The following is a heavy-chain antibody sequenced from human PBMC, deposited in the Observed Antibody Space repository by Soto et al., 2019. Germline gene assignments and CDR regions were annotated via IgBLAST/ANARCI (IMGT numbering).Heavy chain of an antibody. D-gene: IGHD2-21*01. J-gene: IGHJ3*02. V-gene: IGHV1-69*02. CDR2: IIPMLGVR. Sequence: QVQLVQSGAEVKKPGSSVKVSCKDSGGTFSTYSMFWVRQAPGQGLEWMGRIIPMLGVRNYAQRFQDRVTIIAEKSTATVHMELSSLRSEAPALYYCTIGSWSGEVFDIWGQGTMVTVSS. CDR1: GGTFSTYS. CDR3: TIGSWSGEVFDI.